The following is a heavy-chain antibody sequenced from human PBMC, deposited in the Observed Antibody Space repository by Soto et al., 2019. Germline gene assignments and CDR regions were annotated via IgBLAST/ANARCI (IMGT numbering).Heavy chain of an antibody. J-gene: IGHJ5*02. CDR3: AKTHQYSYRGSNWFDP. CDR2: ISGSGGST. Sequence: GGSLRLSCAASGFTFSSYAMSWVRQAPGKGLEWVSAISGSGGSTYYADSVKGRFTISRDNSKNTLYLQMNSLRAEDTAVYYCAKTHQYSYRGSNWFDPWGQGTLVTVSS. D-gene: IGHD5-18*01. CDR1: GFTFSSYA. V-gene: IGHV3-23*01.